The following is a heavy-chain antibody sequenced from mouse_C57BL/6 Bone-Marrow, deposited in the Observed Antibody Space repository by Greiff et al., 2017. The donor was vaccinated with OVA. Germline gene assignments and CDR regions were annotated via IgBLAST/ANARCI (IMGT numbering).Heavy chain of an antibody. CDR2: ILPGSGST. J-gene: IGHJ2*01. V-gene: IGHV1-9*01. D-gene: IGHD1-1*01. CDR3: ARNYYGSSYGYFDY. CDR1: GYTFTGYW. Sequence: QVQLQQSGAELMKPGASVKLSCKATGYTFTGYWIEWVKQRPGHGLEWIGEILPGSGSTNYNEKFKSKATLTVDKPSSTAYMQLSSLTSEDSAVYYCARNYYGSSYGYFDYWGQGTTLTVSS.